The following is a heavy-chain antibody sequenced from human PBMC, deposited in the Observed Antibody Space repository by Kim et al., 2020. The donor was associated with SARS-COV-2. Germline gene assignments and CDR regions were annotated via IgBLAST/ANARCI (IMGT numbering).Heavy chain of an antibody. D-gene: IGHD3-22*01. J-gene: IGHJ4*02. V-gene: IGHV1-24*01. CDR2: FDPEDGET. Sequence: ASVKVSCKVSGYTLTELSIHWVRQAPGKGLEWMGGFDPEDGETIYAQKFQGRVTMTEDTSTDTAYMELSSLRSEDTAVYYCATNYALYDSSGYYLGYWGQGTLVTVSS. CDR3: ATNYALYDSSGYYLGY. CDR1: GYTLTELS.